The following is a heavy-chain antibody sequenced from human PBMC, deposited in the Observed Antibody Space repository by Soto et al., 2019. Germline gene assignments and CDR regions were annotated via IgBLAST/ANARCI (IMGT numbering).Heavy chain of an antibody. D-gene: IGHD4-17*01. Sequence: AQLVESGGSLVKPGGSLRLSCAASGFSFGDYIMNWVRQAPGMGLEWVASISHRGSYIFYADSVKGRFTISRDNSSDSLYLQMNSLRVDDTAIYYCAIPREYCVTTSNCFIAFDIWGQGTRVTVSS. CDR1: GFSFGDYI. V-gene: IGHV3-21*06. CDR3: AIPREYCVTTSNCFIAFDI. J-gene: IGHJ3*02. CDR2: ISHRGSYI.